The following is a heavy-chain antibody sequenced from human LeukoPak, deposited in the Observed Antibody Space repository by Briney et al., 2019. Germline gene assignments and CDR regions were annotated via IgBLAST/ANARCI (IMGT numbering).Heavy chain of an antibody. CDR3: ARGQGLAAAVVD. D-gene: IGHD6-13*01. Sequence: GASVTVSFKASGYTFTNYDINGVRQASGQGREWMGWMNPNSGNTGYAQKFQGRVTITRNTSISTAYMELSSLRSEDTAVYYCARGQGLAAAVVDWGQGTLVTVSS. CDR2: MNPNSGNT. J-gene: IGHJ4*02. CDR1: GYTFTNYD. V-gene: IGHV1-8*03.